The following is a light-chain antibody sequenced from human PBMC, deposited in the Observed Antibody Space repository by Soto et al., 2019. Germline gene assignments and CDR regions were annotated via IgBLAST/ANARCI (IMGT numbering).Light chain of an antibody. V-gene: IGLV2-14*03. CDR3: SSYTTSNTRQIV. Sequence: QSALTQPASVSGSPGQSITISCTGTRSDVGGYNYVSWYQHHPGKAHKLMIYDVSNRPSGVSNRFSGSKSGNTASLTISGLQPEDEADYYCSSYTTSNTRQIVFGTGTKVTVL. J-gene: IGLJ1*01. CDR2: DVS. CDR1: RSDVGGYNY.